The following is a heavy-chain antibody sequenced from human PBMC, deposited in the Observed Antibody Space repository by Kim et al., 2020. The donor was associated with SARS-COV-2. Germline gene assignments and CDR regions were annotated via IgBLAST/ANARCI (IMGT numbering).Heavy chain of an antibody. CDR3: AREQARWLGETYYDYGR. V-gene: IGHV3-13*01. CDR2: IGASGGT. Sequence: GGSLRLSCAASGFTFSSYDMHWVRQAPGKGLEWVSTIGASGGTSYQAAVKGRCTTFCGNNNNYIHYQQMSMRAGDKTVYYCAREQARWLGETYYDYGR. J-gene: IGHJ6*01. CDR1: GFTFSSYD. D-gene: IGHD3-10*01.